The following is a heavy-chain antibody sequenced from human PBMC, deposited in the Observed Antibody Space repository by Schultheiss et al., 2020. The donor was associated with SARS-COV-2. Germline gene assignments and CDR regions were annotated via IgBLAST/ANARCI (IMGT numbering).Heavy chain of an antibody. D-gene: IGHD1-26*01. Sequence: GSLRLSCAVYGGSFSGYYWSWIRQPPGKGLEWIGEINHSGSTNYNPSLKSRVTISVDTSKNQLSLKMRSVSAADTAVYYCARPHEGDYAFDIWGQGTVVTVSS. V-gene: IGHV4-34*01. CDR1: GGSFSGYY. J-gene: IGHJ3*02. CDR3: ARPHEGDYAFDI. CDR2: INHSGST.